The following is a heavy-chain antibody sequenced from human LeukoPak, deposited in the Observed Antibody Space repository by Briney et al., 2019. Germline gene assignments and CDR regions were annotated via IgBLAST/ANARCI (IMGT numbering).Heavy chain of an antibody. D-gene: IGHD6-13*01. J-gene: IGHJ4*02. V-gene: IGHV3-7*01. CDR1: GFTFSSYW. CDR2: IKQDGSEK. Sequence: GGSLRLSCAASGFTFSSYWMSWVRQAPGKGLEWVANIKQDGSEKYYVDSVKGRFAISRDNAKNSLYLQMNSLRAKDTAVYYCARDGAAAGTPYFDYWGQGTLVTVSS. CDR3: ARDGAAAGTPYFDY.